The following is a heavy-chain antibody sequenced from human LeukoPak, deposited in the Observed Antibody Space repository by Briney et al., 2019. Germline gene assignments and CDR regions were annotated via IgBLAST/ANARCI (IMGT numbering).Heavy chain of an antibody. CDR2: IKQDGSEK. J-gene: IGHJ4*02. Sequence: GGSLGLSCAASGFTFSSYWMSWVRQAPGKGLEWVANIKQDGSEKYYVDSVKGRFTISRDNAKNSLYLQMNSLGAEDTAVYYCARAPRWGDYDSSGYSYYFDYWGQGTLVTVSS. D-gene: IGHD3-22*01. CDR1: GFTFSSYW. CDR3: ARAPRWGDYDSSGYSYYFDY. V-gene: IGHV3-7*03.